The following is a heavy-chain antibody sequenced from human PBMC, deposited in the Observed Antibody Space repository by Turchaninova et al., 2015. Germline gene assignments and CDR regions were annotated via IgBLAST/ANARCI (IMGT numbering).Heavy chain of an antibody. CDR3: ARGGTYFKGFEF. D-gene: IGHD1-26*01. V-gene: IGHV6-1*01. CDR2: TYDRSRWYN. J-gene: IGHJ4*02. CDR1: GDRVMRRSAS. Sequence: QVPLPRAGPGLVKTNQHLPLTLGRSGDRVMRRSASWNWISQSPSKGLEWLGRTYDRSRWYNDYALSVKSRITINSDTSENQFSLRLNSVTPEDTAVYYCARGGTYFKGFEFWGQGALVTVSS.